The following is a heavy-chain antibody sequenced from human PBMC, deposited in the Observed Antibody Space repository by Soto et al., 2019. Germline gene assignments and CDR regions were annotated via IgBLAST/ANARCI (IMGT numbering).Heavy chain of an antibody. D-gene: IGHD6-19*01. J-gene: IGHJ6*02. CDR2: IIPIFGTA. V-gene: IGHV1-69*12. CDR1: GGTFSSYA. Sequence: QVQLVQSGAEVKKPGSSVKVSCKASGGTFSSYAISWVRQAPGQGLEWMGGIIPIFGTANYAQKFQGRVTITAAESTSTAYMELSSLRSEDTAVYYCAREKEEQWLVPGYYYGMDVWGQGTTVTVSS. CDR3: AREKEEQWLVPGYYYGMDV.